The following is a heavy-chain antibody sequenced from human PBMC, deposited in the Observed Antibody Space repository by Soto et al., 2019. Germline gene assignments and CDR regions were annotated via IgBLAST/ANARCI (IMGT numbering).Heavy chain of an antibody. Sequence: QVQLVQSGAEVKKPGASVKVSCKASGYTFTSYGISWVRQAPGQGLEWMGWISAYNGNTNYAQKLQGRVTMTTDTSTSTAYMEQRSLRSADTAVYYCARDEDGECSGGSCYSLTATNYYYGMDVWGQGTTVTVSS. J-gene: IGHJ6*02. V-gene: IGHV1-18*01. CDR2: ISAYNGNT. CDR3: ARDEDGECSGGSCYSLTATNYYYGMDV. D-gene: IGHD2-15*01. CDR1: GYTFTSYG.